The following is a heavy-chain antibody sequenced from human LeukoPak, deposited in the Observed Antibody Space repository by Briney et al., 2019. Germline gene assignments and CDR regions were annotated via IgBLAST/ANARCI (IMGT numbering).Heavy chain of an antibody. CDR1: GFTFSSYA. CDR3: AKKEDATMVHYYFDY. CDR2: ISDSGDST. D-gene: IGHD5-18*01. V-gene: IGHV3-23*01. J-gene: IGHJ4*02. Sequence: GGSLRLSCAAPGFTFSSYAMTWVRQAPGKGLEWVSGISDSGDSTYYADSVKGRFTISRDNSKNTLYLQMNSLRAEDTAVYYCAKKEDATMVHYYFDYWGQGTLVTVSS.